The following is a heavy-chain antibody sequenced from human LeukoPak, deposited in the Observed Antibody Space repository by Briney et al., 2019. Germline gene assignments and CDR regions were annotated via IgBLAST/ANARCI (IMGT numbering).Heavy chain of an antibody. J-gene: IGHJ4*02. Sequence: SETLSLTCAVYGGSFSGYYWSWIRQPPGKGLEWIEEINHSGSTNYNPSLKSRVTISVDTSKNQFSLKLSSVTAADTAVYYCARSYGDYVRKLFDYWGQGTLVTVSS. V-gene: IGHV4-34*01. D-gene: IGHD4-17*01. CDR1: GGSFSGYY. CDR3: ARSYGDYVRKLFDY. CDR2: INHSGST.